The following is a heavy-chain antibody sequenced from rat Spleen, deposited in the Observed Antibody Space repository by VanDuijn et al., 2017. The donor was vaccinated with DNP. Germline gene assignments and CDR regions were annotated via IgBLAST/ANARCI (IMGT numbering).Heavy chain of an antibody. CDR2: MWSDGDT. CDR3: ARGIPDFDY. V-gene: IGHV2-32*01. J-gene: IGHJ2*01. Sequence: QVQLKESGPGLVQPSQTLSLTCTVSGFSLNIYHVHWVRQPPGKGLEWMGVMWSDGDTASNSALKSRLSISRDISKSQVFLKMNSLQIEDSATYYCARGIPDFDYWGQGVMVTVSS. CDR1: GFSLNIYH. D-gene: IGHD2-2*01.